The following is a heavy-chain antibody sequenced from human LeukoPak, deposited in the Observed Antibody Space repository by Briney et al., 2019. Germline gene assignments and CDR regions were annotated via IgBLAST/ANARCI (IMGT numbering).Heavy chain of an antibody. D-gene: IGHD4-23*01. V-gene: IGHV3-48*03. CDR2: ISNSGSTI. CDR1: GFTFSNYE. Sequence: GGSLRLSCAASGFTFSNYEMNWVRQTPGKGLEWVSYISNSGSTIYYAESVKGRFTISRDNAKNSLYLQMNSLRDEDTAVYYCAGTVAFDYWGQGTLVTVSS. CDR3: AGTVAFDY. J-gene: IGHJ4*02.